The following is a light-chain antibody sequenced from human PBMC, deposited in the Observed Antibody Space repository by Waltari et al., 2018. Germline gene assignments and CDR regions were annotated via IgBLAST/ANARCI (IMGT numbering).Light chain of an antibody. J-gene: IGKJ4*01. CDR2: VSS. V-gene: IGKV3-11*01. Sequence: EIVLTQSPATLSLSPGARATLYCRASQSIDNFLAWYQQKPGQAPRLLIYVSSTRATDIPARFSGSGSGTDFTLTISSLEPEDFAVYYCQQRSGWPPTFGGGTKVDI. CDR3: QQRSGWPPT. CDR1: QSIDNF.